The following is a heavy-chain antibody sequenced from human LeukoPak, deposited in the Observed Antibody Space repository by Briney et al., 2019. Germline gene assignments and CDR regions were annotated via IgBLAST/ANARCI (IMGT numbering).Heavy chain of an antibody. Sequence: GGSLRLSCAASGLTFSSHAVSWVRQAPGKGLEWVSAISGTGDNAFYADSVKGRFTISRDNSKNTLYLQMNSLRAEDTAVYYCAKGFRGNGYFFDYWGQGTLVTVSS. V-gene: IGHV3-23*01. J-gene: IGHJ4*02. CDR2: ISGTGDNA. D-gene: IGHD4-23*01. CDR3: AKGFRGNGYFFDY. CDR1: GLTFSSHA.